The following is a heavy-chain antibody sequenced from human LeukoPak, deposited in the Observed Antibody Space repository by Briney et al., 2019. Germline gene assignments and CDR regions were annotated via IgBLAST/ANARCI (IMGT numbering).Heavy chain of an antibody. CDR1: GFTFSSYA. CDR2: ISGSGGST. D-gene: IGHD4-17*01. Sequence: GGSLRLSCAASGFTFSSYAMSWVRQAPGKGLEWVSAISGSGGSTYYADSVKGRFTISRDNSKDTLYLQMNSLRAEDTAVYYCAKDLNNGDYTFFDYWGQGTLVTVSS. CDR3: AKDLNNGDYTFFDY. J-gene: IGHJ4*02. V-gene: IGHV3-23*01.